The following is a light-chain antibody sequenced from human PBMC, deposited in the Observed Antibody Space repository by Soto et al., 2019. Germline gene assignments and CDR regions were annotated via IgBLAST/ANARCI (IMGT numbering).Light chain of an antibody. J-gene: IGLJ2*01. V-gene: IGLV4-60*02. CDR2: LDGSGNY. CDR3: ETWGSNNRV. CDR1: SGHSGYI. Sequence: QSVLTQSSSASASLGPSVKLTCTLSSGHSGYIIAWHQQQPGKAPRSLMKLDGSGNYNQGSGVPDRFSGSSSGAARYLTISIHEFEDEAYYYCETWGSNNRVFGGGTKLTVL.